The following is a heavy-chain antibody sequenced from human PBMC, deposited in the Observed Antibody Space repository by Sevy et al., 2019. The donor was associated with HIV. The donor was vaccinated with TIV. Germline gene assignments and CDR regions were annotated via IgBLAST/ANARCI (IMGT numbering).Heavy chain of an antibody. D-gene: IGHD6-19*01. J-gene: IGHJ4*02. Sequence: GGSLRLSCAASGFTFSSHAMHWVRQAPGKGLEWVAVISYDGSNKYLADSVKGRFTISRDNSKNTLYLQMNSLRVEDTALYYCARELALFSSGWYEYFDYWGQGTLVNVSS. CDR2: ISYDGSNK. CDR3: ARELALFSSGWYEYFDY. CDR1: GFTFSSHA. V-gene: IGHV3-30-3*01.